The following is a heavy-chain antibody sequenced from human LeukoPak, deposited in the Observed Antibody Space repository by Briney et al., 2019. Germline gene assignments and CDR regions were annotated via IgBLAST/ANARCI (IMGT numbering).Heavy chain of an antibody. CDR2: ISGYNGHT. J-gene: IGHJ4*02. V-gene: IGHV1-18*04. CDR3: ARGPGIAVAGVFDY. Sequence: GASGKVSCKASGYTFTSYGINWVRQAPGQGLEWMGWISGYNGHTNYVQKMQGRVTMTTDTSTNTAYMELRSLRSDDTAVYYCARGPGIAVAGVFDYWDQGSLVTVSS. D-gene: IGHD6-19*01. CDR1: GYTFTSYG.